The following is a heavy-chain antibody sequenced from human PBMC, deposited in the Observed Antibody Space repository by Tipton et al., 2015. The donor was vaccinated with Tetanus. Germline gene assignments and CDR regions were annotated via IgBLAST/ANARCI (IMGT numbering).Heavy chain of an antibody. J-gene: IGHJ4*02. CDR1: GFTFSNYV. CDR2: ISSRSTYI. V-gene: IGHV3-21*01. Sequence: SLRLSCAASGFTFSNYVMNWVRQAPGKGLEWVSSISSRSTYIYYADSVKGRFTISRDNAKNSLYLQMDSLRGDDTGVYFCARVHTPGLLGRYPLDYWGQGTLVTVSS. CDR3: ARVHTPGLLGRYPLDY. D-gene: IGHD3-9*01.